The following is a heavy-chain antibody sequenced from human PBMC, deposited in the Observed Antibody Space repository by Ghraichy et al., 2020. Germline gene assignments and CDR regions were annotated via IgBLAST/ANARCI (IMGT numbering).Heavy chain of an antibody. CDR3: ARGPFGSSWYWFDP. D-gene: IGHD6-13*01. J-gene: IGHJ5*02. Sequence: GESLRLSCAASGFTFSSYWMSWVRQAPGKGLEWVANIEQDGSERYYVDSLKGRFTVSRDNAKNSLYLEMNSLRADDTAVYYCARGPFGSSWYWFDPWGQGTLVTVSS. CDR1: GFTFSSYW. CDR2: IEQDGSER. V-gene: IGHV3-7*03.